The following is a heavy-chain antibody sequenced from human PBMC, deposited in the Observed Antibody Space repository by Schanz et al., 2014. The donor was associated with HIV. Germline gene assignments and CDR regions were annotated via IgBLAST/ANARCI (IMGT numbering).Heavy chain of an antibody. CDR2: IWYDGSNK. CDR1: GFSFSTYG. V-gene: IGHV3-33*01. CDR3: ARSSDYYYGMDV. J-gene: IGHJ6*02. Sequence: QVQLVESGGGVVQPGRSLRLSCAASGFSFSTYGMHWVRQAPGKGLEWVAVIWYDGSNKYYAESVKGRFTISRDNSKNTLYLQVNSLRAEDTAVYYCARSSDYYYGMDVWGQGTTVTVSS.